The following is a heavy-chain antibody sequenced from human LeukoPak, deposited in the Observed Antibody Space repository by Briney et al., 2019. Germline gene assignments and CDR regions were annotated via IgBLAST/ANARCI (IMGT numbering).Heavy chain of an antibody. V-gene: IGHV1-18*01. CDR3: ARDHRGGSYTYPRAVDY. CDR2: ISGYSGGT. Sequence: GASVKVSCKASGYTFTSYSISWVRQAPGQGLEWMGWISGYSGGTNYAQKLQGRVTMTTDTSTSTAYMELRSLRSDDTAVYYCARDHRGGSYTYPRAVDYWGQGTLVTVSS. D-gene: IGHD1-26*01. CDR1: GYTFTSYS. J-gene: IGHJ4*02.